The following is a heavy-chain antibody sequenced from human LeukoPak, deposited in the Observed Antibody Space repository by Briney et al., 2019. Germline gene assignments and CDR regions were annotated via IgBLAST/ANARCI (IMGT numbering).Heavy chain of an antibody. CDR3: ASGSATVTTRPFDY. V-gene: IGHV3-30*04. Sequence: GRSLRLSCAASGFIFSYYAMYWVRQAPGKGLEWVAVISYDGSNKYYADSVKGRFTISRDNSKNTLYLQMNSLRAEDTAVYYCASGSATVTTRPFDYWGQGTLVTVSS. CDR2: ISYDGSNK. D-gene: IGHD4-17*01. J-gene: IGHJ4*02. CDR1: GFIFSYYA.